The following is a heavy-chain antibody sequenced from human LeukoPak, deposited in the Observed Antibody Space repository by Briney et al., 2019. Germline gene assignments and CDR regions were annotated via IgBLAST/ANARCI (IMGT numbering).Heavy chain of an antibody. J-gene: IGHJ6*03. Sequence: SETLSLTCAVYGGSFSNYYWSWIRQPPGKGLEWIGEINDSGRTNYNPSLMSRVTVSVDTSKNQFSLRLTSETPTDTAVYYCARRWNYGRNYYIDVWGNGATVSVSS. V-gene: IGHV4-34*01. CDR2: INDSGRT. CDR3: ARRWNYGRNYYIDV. CDR1: GGSFSNYY. D-gene: IGHD1-7*01.